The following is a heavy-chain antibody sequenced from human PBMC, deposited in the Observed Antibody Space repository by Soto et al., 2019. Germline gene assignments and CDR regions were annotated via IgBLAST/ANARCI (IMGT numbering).Heavy chain of an antibody. CDR3: ARGTLTVTAYNWFDP. CDR1: GGTFSSYA. CDR2: IIPIFGTA. Sequence: AASVKVSCKTAGGTFSSYASSWVRQPPGQGLEWMGGIIPIFGTANYAQKFQGRVTITADKATSTAYMELSSLRSEDTAVYYCARGTLTVTAYNWFDPWGQGTLVTVSS. J-gene: IGHJ5*02. D-gene: IGHD4-4*01. V-gene: IGHV1-69*06.